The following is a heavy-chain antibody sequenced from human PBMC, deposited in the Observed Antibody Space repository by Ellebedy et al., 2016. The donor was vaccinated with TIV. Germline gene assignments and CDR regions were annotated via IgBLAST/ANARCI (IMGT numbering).Heavy chain of an antibody. D-gene: IGHD3-16*01. J-gene: IGHJ6*02. CDR1: GFSFSDYA. Sequence: GGSLRLXCVASGFSFSDYALNWVRQAPGKGLEWVAVMAYDGSNKFYADSVRGRFTISRDKSEKTVYLKMNSLREEDTAVYYCARGGHQIRDYYYYGMNVWGQGTSVIVSS. CDR2: MAYDGSNK. CDR3: ARGGHQIRDYYYYGMNV. V-gene: IGHV3-30-3*01.